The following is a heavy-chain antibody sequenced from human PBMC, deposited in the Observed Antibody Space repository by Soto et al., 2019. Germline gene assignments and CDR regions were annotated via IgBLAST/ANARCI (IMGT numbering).Heavy chain of an antibody. CDR3: ARVFRDYYDSSGYHDY. J-gene: IGHJ4*02. CDR2: IYYSGST. V-gene: IGHV4-61*01. CDR1: GGSVSSGSYY. D-gene: IGHD3-22*01. Sequence: PSETLSLTCTVSGGSVSSGSYYWSWIRQPPGKGLEWIGYIYYSGSTNYNPSLKSRVTISVDTSKNQFSLKLSSVTAADTAVYYCARVFRDYYDSSGYHDYRGQGTLVTVSS.